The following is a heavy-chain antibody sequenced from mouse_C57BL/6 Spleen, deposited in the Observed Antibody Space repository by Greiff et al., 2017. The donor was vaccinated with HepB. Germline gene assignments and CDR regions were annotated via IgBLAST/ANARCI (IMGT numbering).Heavy chain of an antibody. V-gene: IGHV3-6*01. D-gene: IGHD2-1*01. J-gene: IGHJ3*01. CDR2: ISYDGSN. CDR1: GYSITSGYY. CDR3: ARDRGNYPFAY. Sequence: ESGPGLVKPSQSLSLTCSVTGYSITSGYYWNWIRQFPGNKLEWMGYISYDGSNNYNPSLKNRISITRDTSKNQFFLKLNSVTTEDTATYYCARDRGNYPFAYWGQGTLVTVSA.